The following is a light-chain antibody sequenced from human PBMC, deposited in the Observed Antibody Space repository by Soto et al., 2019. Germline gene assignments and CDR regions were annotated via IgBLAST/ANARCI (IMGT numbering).Light chain of an antibody. J-gene: IGKJ1*01. Sequence: TVLTQSPGTLSLSPGERATLSCMASQSVSTSLAWYQQKPGQAPRLLIYDASSRATGIPARFSGSGSGTECTLTISSLQSEDVAVYYCQQYNSWPETFGQGTKVDIK. V-gene: IGKV3-15*01. CDR2: DAS. CDR3: QQYNSWPET. CDR1: QSVSTS.